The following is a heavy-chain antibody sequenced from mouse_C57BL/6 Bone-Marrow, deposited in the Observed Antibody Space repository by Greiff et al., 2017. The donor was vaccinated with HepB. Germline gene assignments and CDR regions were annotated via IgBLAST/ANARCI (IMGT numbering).Heavy chain of an antibody. J-gene: IGHJ3*01. D-gene: IGHD2-5*01. CDR3: ARGGPSYYSNFGFAY. Sequence: QVQLQQSGAELVRPGTSVKVSCKASGYAFTNYLIEWVKQRPGQGLEWIGVINPGSGGTNYNEKFKGKATLTADKSSSTAYMQLSSLTSEDSAVYFCARGGPSYYSNFGFAYWGQGTLVTVSA. CDR2: INPGSGGT. CDR1: GYAFTNYL. V-gene: IGHV1-54*01.